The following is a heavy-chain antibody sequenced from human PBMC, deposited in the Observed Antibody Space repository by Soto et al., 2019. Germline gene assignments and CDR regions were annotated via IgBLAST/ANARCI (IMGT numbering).Heavy chain of an antibody. CDR1: GGTFSSYA. CDR3: AREGPDYYDSSGYFWFDP. J-gene: IGHJ5*02. CDR2: IIPIFGTA. V-gene: IGHV1-69*01. D-gene: IGHD3-22*01. Sequence: QVQLVQSGAEVKKPGSSVKVSCKASGGTFSSYAISWVRQDPGQGLEWMGGIIPIFGTANYAQKFQGRVTITADESTSTAYMELSSLRSEDTAVYYCAREGPDYYDSSGYFWFDPWGQGTLVTVSS.